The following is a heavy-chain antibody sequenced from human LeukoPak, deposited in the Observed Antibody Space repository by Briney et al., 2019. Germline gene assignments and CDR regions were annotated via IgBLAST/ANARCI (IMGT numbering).Heavy chain of an antibody. V-gene: IGHV4-34*01. J-gene: IGHJ6*03. CDR2: INHSGST. D-gene: IGHD1-1*01. CDR1: GGSFSGYY. CDR3: ARKPRTTGTTTHSYYYYYYMDV. Sequence: PSETLSPTCAVYGGSFSGYYWSWIRQPPGKGLEWIGEINHSGSTNYNPSLKSRVTISVDTSKNQFSLKLSSVTAADTAVYYCARKPRTTGTTTHSYYYYYYMDVWGKGTTVTVSS.